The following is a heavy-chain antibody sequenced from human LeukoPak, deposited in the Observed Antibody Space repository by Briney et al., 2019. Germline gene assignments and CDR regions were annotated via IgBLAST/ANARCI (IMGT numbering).Heavy chain of an antibody. CDR3: ARRNRAYGMDV. CDR1: GGSISSYY. Sequence: SETLSLTCTVSGGSISSYYWSWIRQPPGKGLEWIGYIYYSGSTNYDPSLKSRVTISVDMSKNQFSLKLSSVTAADTAVYYCARRNRAYGMDVWGQGTTVTVSS. J-gene: IGHJ6*02. CDR2: IYYSGST. V-gene: IGHV4-59*01.